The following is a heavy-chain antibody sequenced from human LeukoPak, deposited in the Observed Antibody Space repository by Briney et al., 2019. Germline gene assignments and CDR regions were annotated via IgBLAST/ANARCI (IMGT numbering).Heavy chain of an antibody. CDR3: AKGTYYDFWSGYFDF. V-gene: IGHV3-9*03. CDR2: ISWNWGRI. Sequence: GRSLRLSCAASGFTFEDYAMHWVRQPPGKGLEGVAGISWNWGRIGYVDTVKGRFTISRGNAKNSLYLQMDSLTAEDMAFYYCAKGTYYDFWSGYFDFWGQGTLVTVSS. D-gene: IGHD3-3*01. CDR1: GFTFEDYA. J-gene: IGHJ4*02.